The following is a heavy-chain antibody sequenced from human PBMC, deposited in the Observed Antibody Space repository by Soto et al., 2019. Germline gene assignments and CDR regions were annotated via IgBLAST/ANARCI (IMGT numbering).Heavy chain of an antibody. D-gene: IGHD2-21*02. V-gene: IGHV4-30-2*01. Sequence: PSETLSLTCAVSGGSISSGGYSWSWIRQPPGKGLEWIGYIYHSGSTYYNPSLKSRVTISVDRSKNQFSLKLSSVTAADTAVYYCARDCGGDCYSGYFDLWGRGTLVTVSS. CDR2: IYHSGST. CDR3: ARDCGGDCYSGYFDL. CDR1: GGSISSGGYS. J-gene: IGHJ2*01.